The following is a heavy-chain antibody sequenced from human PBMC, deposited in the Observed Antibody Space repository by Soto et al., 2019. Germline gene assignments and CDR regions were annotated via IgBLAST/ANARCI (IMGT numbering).Heavy chain of an antibody. CDR1: GFTFSSYA. J-gene: IGHJ5*02. D-gene: IGHD5-18*01. CDR2: ISGSGGST. Sequence: SGGSLRLSCAASGFTFSSYAMSWVRQAPGKGLEWVSAISGSGGSTYYADSVKGRFTISRDNSKNTLYLQMNSLRAEDTAVYYCAKDIRGYRYGYDPNWFDTWGQGTLVTVSS. CDR3: AKDIRGYRYGYDPNWFDT. V-gene: IGHV3-23*01.